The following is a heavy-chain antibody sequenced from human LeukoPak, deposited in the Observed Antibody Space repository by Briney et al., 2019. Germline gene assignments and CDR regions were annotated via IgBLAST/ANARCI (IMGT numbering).Heavy chain of an antibody. CDR1: DYSISSGYY. V-gene: IGHV4-38-2*02. D-gene: IGHD3-10*01. J-gene: IGHJ4*02. Sequence: SETPSLTCTVSDYSISSGYYWGWIRQPPGKGLEWIGSVFHSGTTYYNPSLKSRVTISVDTSKNQFSLKLKSVTAADTAVYYCARDGYYYGSGSYPVDYWGQGTLVTVSS. CDR2: VFHSGTT. CDR3: ARDGYYYGSGSYPVDY.